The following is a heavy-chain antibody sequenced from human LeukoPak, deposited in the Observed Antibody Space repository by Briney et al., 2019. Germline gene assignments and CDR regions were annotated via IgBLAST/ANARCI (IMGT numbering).Heavy chain of an antibody. CDR2: IYYSGST. J-gene: IGHJ4*02. CDR3: ASVSSGWYRPQLGYFDY. V-gene: IGHV4-39*07. Sequence: PSETLSLTCTVSGGSISSSSYYWGWIRQPPGKGLEWIGSIYYSGSTYYNPSLKSRVTISVDTSKNQFSLKLSSVTAADTAVYYCASVSSGWYRPQLGYFDYWGQGTLVTVSS. D-gene: IGHD6-19*01. CDR1: GGSISSSSYY.